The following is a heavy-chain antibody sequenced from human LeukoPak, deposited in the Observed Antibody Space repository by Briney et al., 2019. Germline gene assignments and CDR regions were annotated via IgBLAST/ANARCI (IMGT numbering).Heavy chain of an antibody. D-gene: IGHD2-21*01. V-gene: IGHV4-39*01. CDR2: VYYTGSI. Sequence: SETLSLTCSVSGGSISASSHYWAWVRQPPGKGLEWIGSVYYTGSIRYNTSLKSRVTISVDMSKNDLFLTLNSVTAADTAFYYCARRDYRAWIDPWGQGILVTVS. CDR1: GGSISASSHY. J-gene: IGHJ5*02. CDR3: ARRDYRAWIDP.